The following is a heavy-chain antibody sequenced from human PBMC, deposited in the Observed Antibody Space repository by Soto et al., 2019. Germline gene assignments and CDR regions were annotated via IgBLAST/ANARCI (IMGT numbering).Heavy chain of an antibody. V-gene: IGHV3-23*01. D-gene: IGHD3-9*01. J-gene: IGHJ4*02. Sequence: GGSLRLSCAASGFPFSSYAMSWVRPAPGKGLEWVSAISGSGGSTYYADSVKGRVTISRDNSKNKLYLQMNSLRAEDTAVYYCAKDRRYFDWLLTESSDYWGEGTLVTVS. CDR2: ISGSGGST. CDR1: GFPFSSYA. CDR3: AKDRRYFDWLLTESSDY.